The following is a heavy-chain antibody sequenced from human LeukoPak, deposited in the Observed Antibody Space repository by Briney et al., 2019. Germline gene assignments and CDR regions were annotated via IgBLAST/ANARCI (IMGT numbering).Heavy chain of an antibody. CDR2: IIPMFGTA. V-gene: IGHV1-69*05. J-gene: IGHJ4*02. D-gene: IGHD3-16*01. CDR1: GGTFSSYG. Sequence: SVKVSCKASGGTFSSYGISWVRQAPGQGLEWMGGIIPMFGTANYAQKFQGRVTITTDESTSTAYMELSSLRSEVTAVYYCATEGATYYFDYWGQGTLVTVSS. CDR3: ATEGATYYFDY.